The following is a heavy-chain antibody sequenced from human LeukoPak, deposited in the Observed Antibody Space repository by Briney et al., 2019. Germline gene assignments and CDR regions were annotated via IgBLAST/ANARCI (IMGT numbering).Heavy chain of an antibody. V-gene: IGHV3-53*01. J-gene: IGHJ4*02. Sequence: PGGSLRLSCAASGFTFSSYWMSWVRQAPGKGLEWVSVIYSGGSTYYADSVKGRFTISRDNSKNTLYLQMNSLRAEDTAVYYCARDSSGYSDYWGQGTLVTVSS. D-gene: IGHD3-22*01. CDR2: IYSGGST. CDR3: ARDSSGYSDY. CDR1: GFTFSSYW.